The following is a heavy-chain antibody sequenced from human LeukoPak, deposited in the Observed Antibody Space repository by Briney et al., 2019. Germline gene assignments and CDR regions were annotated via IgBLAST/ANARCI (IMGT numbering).Heavy chain of an antibody. V-gene: IGHV5-51*01. J-gene: IGHJ4*02. CDR3: ARRAGGNTGGFYFDY. CDR1: GDTFTTYW. CDR2: IYPGDSDA. D-gene: IGHD5-18*01. Sequence: PGESLRISCNVSGDTFTTYWIAWVRQMPGKGLEWMGIIYPGDSDAKYNPSFQGQVTFSVDKSAGTAFLQWHSLQASDTAMYYCARRAGGNTGGFYFDYWGQGSLVTVSS.